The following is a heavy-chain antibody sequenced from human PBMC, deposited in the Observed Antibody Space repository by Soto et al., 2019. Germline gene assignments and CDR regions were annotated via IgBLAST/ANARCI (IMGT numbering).Heavy chain of an antibody. Sequence: PSETLSLTCSVSGESITASYSNWAWIRQPPGKGLEWIWTFYYSGTTSQNPPLRSRITISGDTSRNQFSLNLRSVTAADSGVYYCAKLVRDDVRRSDLDHWGQGTLVTVSS. V-gene: IGHV4-39*01. J-gene: IGHJ4*02. CDR2: FYYSGTT. CDR1: GESITASYSN. CDR3: AKLVRDDVRRSDLDH. D-gene: IGHD3-10*02.